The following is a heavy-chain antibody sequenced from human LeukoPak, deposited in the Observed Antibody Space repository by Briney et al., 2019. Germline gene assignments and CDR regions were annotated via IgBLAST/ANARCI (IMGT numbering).Heavy chain of an antibody. CDR3: ARGPRRYCSGGSCPYFDY. CDR2: IYYSGST. V-gene: IGHV4-34*01. Sequence: SETLSLTCGVNGGSFTIYYWTWIRQPPGQGLEWIGSIYYSGSTYYNPSLKSRVTISVDTSKNQFSLKLSSVTAADTAVYYCARGPRRYCSGGSCPYFDYWGQGTLVTVSS. J-gene: IGHJ4*02. CDR1: GGSFTIYY. D-gene: IGHD2-15*01.